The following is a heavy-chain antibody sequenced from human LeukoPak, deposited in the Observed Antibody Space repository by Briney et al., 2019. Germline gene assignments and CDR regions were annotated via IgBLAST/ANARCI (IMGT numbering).Heavy chain of an antibody. Sequence: GASVKVSCTASGYTFTGYYMHWVRQAPGQGLEWMGWINPNSGGTNYAQKFQGRVTVTRDTSISTAYMELSRLRSDDTAVYYCARDRDSSSRDYFDYWGQGTLVTVSS. CDR2: INPNSGGT. CDR1: GYTFTGYY. D-gene: IGHD6-6*01. V-gene: IGHV1-2*02. CDR3: ARDRDSSSRDYFDY. J-gene: IGHJ4*02.